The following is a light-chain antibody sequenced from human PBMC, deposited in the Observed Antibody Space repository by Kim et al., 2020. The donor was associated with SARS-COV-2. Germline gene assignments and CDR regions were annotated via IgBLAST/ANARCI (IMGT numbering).Light chain of an antibody. J-gene: IGLJ2*01. CDR1: NIASKT. CDR2: DDD. V-gene: IGLV3-21*03. CDR3: QVWDSSSDHVL. Sequence: SYELTQPPSLSVAPGKTARITCDGNNIASKTVHWYQQRPGQAPVLLVYDDDDRPSGVPERFSGSNSGNTATLTISRVEAGDEADYYCQVWDSSSDHVLFGEGTQLTVL.